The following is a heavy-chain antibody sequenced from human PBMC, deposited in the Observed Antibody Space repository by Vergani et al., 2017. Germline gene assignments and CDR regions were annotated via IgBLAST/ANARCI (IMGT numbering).Heavy chain of an antibody. CDR2: MSGSGGST. D-gene: IGHD2-15*01. CDR1: GFTFRSYA. V-gene: IGHV3-23*01. J-gene: IGHJ3*02. CDR3: AGHVCTGGSCPDAFDI. Sequence: EVQLLESGGGLVQPGGSLRLSCAASGFTFRSYAMSWVRQAPGKGLEWVSAMSGSGGSTYYADSVKSRFTITRDNSKTTLYLQMNSLRAEDTAVYYWAGHVCTGGSCPDAFDIWGQGTMVTVSS.